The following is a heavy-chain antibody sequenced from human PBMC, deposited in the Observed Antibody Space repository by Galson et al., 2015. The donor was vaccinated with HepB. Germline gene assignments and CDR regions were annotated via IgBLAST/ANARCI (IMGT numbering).Heavy chain of an antibody. CDR3: AREGDDYGDPLTPDAFDI. Sequence: SLRLSCAASGFTFSSYSMNWVRQAPGKGLEWVSSISSSSSYIYYADSVKGRFTISRDNAKNSLYLQMNSLRAEDTAVYYCAREGDDYGDPLTPDAFDIWGQGTMVTVSS. CDR2: ISSSSSYI. J-gene: IGHJ3*02. CDR1: GFTFSSYS. V-gene: IGHV3-21*01. D-gene: IGHD4-17*01.